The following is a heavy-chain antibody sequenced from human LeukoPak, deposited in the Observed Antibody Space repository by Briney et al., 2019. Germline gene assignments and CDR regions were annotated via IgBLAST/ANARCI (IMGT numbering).Heavy chain of an antibody. CDR2: ISSSGSTI. Sequence: PGGSLRLSCAASGFTVSSNYMSWVRQAPGKGLEWVSYISSSGSTIYYADSVKGRFTISRDNAKNSLYLQMNSLRAGDTAVYYCARSGYSYSDYWGQGTLVTVSS. CDR1: GFTVSSNY. D-gene: IGHD5-18*01. CDR3: ARSGYSYSDY. J-gene: IGHJ4*02. V-gene: IGHV3-11*04.